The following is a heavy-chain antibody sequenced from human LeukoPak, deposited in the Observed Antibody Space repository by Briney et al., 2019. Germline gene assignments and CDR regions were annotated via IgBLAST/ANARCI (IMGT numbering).Heavy chain of an antibody. CDR2: INQDGSER. J-gene: IGHJ6*03. D-gene: IGHD6-6*01. CDR1: GFTFSSYW. CDR3: ARVRSSSSFSTYYYYYMDV. V-gene: IGHV3-7*01. Sequence: GGSLRLSCAASGFTFSSYWMSWVRQAPGKGLEWVANINQDGSERYYVDSVRGRFTISRDNAKNSLYLLVNTLRAEDTAVYYCARVRSSSSFSTYYYYYMDVWGKGTTVTVS.